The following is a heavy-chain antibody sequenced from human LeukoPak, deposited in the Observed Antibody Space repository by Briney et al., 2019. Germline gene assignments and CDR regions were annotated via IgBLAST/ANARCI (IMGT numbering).Heavy chain of an antibody. CDR2: INHSGST. CDR1: GGSFSGYY. Sequence: SETLSRTCAVYGGSFSGYYWSWIRQPPGKGLEWIGEINHSGSTNYNPSLKSRVTISVDTSKNQFSLKLSSVTAADTAVYYCARAHATWWLRRGYYYFDYWGQGTLVTVSS. V-gene: IGHV4-34*01. J-gene: IGHJ4*02. D-gene: IGHD5-12*01. CDR3: ARAHATWWLRRGYYYFDY.